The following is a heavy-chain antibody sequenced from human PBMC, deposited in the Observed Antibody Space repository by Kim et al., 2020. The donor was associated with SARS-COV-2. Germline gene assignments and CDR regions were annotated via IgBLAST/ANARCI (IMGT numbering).Heavy chain of an antibody. V-gene: IGHV3-7*03. CDR3: AREKGYGYREQVWFDP. D-gene: IGHD5-18*01. CDR2: IKQDGSEK. J-gene: IGHJ5*02. Sequence: GGSLRLSCAASGFTFSSYWMSWVRQAPGKGLEWVANIKQDGSEKYYVDSVKGRFTISRDNAKNSLYLQMNSLRAEDTAVYYCAREKGYGYREQVWFDPWGQGTLVTVSS. CDR1: GFTFSSYW.